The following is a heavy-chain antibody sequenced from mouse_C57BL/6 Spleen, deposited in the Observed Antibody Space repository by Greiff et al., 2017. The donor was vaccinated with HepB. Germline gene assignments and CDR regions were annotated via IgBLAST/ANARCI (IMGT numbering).Heavy chain of an antibody. V-gene: IGHV2-4*01. J-gene: IGHJ4*01. CDR1: GFSLTSYG. CDR2: IWSGGST. Sequence: VQLVESGPGLVQPSQSLSITCTVSGFSLTSYGVHWVRQPPGKGLEWLGVIWSGGSTDYNAAFISRLSISKDNSKSQVFFKMNSLQADDTAIYYCAKKSYDGYYDAMDYWGQGTSVTVSS. D-gene: IGHD2-3*01. CDR3: AKKSYDGYYDAMDY.